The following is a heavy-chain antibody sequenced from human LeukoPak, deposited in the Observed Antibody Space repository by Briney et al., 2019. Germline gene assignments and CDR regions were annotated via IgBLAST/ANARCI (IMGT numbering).Heavy chain of an antibody. D-gene: IGHD6-13*01. CDR2: INPNSGGT. CDR1: GYTFTGYY. CDR3: ARAAAAGTLPLNYYYYYMDV. V-gene: IGHV1-2*02. Sequence: ASVKVSCKASGYTFTGYYMHRVRQAPGQGLEWMGWINPNSGGTNYAQKFQGRVTLTRDTSISTAYMELSRLRSDDTAVYYCARAAAAGTLPLNYYYYYMDVWGKGTTVTVSS. J-gene: IGHJ6*03.